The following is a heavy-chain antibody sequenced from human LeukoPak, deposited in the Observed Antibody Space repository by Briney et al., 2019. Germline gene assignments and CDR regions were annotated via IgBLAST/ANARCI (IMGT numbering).Heavy chain of an antibody. CDR1: GFTFSSYG. CDR2: ISYDGSNK. D-gene: IGHD3-16*02. Sequence: QPGGSLRLSCAASGFTFSSYGMHWVRQAPGKGLEWVAVISYDGSNKYYADSVKGRFTISRDNSKNTLYLQMNSLRAEDTAVYYCAKVPHLDYHYVWGSYRVDYWGQGTLVTVSS. V-gene: IGHV3-30*18. CDR3: AKVPHLDYHYVWGSYRVDY. J-gene: IGHJ4*02.